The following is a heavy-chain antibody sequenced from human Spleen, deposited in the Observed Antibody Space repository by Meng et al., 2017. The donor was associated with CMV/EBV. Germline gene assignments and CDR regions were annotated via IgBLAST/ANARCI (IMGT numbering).Heavy chain of an antibody. V-gene: IGHV4-4*02. CDR1: GGSISSSKW. D-gene: IGHD6-19*01. J-gene: IGHJ4*02. CDR3: TRSGTSAWYYFDS. Sequence: CAGSGGSISSSKWWSWVRRPPGKGLEWIGEVSHRRSATYNPSLKSRVTMSIDNSKNQFSLQLNSVTAADTAVYYCTRSGTSAWYYFDSWGQGTLVTVSS. CDR2: VSHRRSA.